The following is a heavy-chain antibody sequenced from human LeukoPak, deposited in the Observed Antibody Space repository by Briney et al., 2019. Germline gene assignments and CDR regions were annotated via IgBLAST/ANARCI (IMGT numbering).Heavy chain of an antibody. CDR2: ISSDGNNK. D-gene: IGHD2-21*02. V-gene: IGHV3-30-3*01. Sequence: PGGSLRLSCEASGFTFSSNNIHWVRQAPGKGLEWVAAISSDGNNKWYAVAVKGRFTISRDNSKNTVYLQMNSLRAEDTALYYCAGPGGDRSFDFWGQGSLVTVSS. CDR1: GFTFSSNN. CDR3: AGPGGDRSFDF. J-gene: IGHJ5*01.